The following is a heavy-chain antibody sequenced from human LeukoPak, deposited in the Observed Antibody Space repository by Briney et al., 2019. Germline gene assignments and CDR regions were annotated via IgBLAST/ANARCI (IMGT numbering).Heavy chain of an antibody. CDR2: IWYDGSNK. Sequence: GRSLRLSCEASGFSFSNYGMHWVRQAPGKGLEWVAVIWYDGSNKYYADSVKGRFIISRDNSKNTLYVQMSSLRAEDTAVYYCARSNNGGWGYCDYWGQGSLVTVSS. D-gene: IGHD3-16*01. J-gene: IGHJ4*02. CDR1: GFSFSNYG. V-gene: IGHV3-33*01. CDR3: ARSNNGGWGYCDY.